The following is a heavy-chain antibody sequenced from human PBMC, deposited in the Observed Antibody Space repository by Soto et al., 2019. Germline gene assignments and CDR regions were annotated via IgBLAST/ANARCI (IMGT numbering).Heavy chain of an antibody. Sequence: QVQLVQSGAEVKKPGASVKISCKTSGYIFINYYIHWVRQAPGQGLEWVALFNPMSGSTNYAQKLQGRVSVTSETSTSTVYMELSRLISEETAVYYCARDLAAADYWGQGTLVTVSS. D-gene: IGHD6-13*01. J-gene: IGHJ4*02. CDR2: FNPMSGST. V-gene: IGHV1-46*04. CDR3: ARDLAAADY. CDR1: GYIFINYY.